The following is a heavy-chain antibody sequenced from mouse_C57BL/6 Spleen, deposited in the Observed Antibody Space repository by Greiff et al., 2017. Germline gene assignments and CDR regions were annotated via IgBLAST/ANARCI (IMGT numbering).Heavy chain of an antibody. CDR1: GYTFTDYY. CDR3: AYYYGSSHAIDY. V-gene: IGHV1-76*01. D-gene: IGHD1-1*01. CDR2: IYPGSGNT. Sequence: QVQLQQSGAELVRPGASVKLSCKASGYTFTDYYINWVKQRPGQGLEWIARIYPGSGNTYYNEKFKGKATLTAEKSSSTAYMQLSSLTSEDSAVYFCAYYYGSSHAIDYWGQGTSVTVSS. J-gene: IGHJ4*01.